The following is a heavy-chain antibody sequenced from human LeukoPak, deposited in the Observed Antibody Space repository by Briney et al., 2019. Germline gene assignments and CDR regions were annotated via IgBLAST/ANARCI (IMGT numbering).Heavy chain of an antibody. CDR1: GFTFSSYA. J-gene: IGHJ4*02. CDR3: AKDSPDRYCSSTSCPRDY. Sequence: GGSLRLSCAASGFTFSSYAMSWVRQAPGKGLEWVSAISGSGGSTYYADSVKGRFTISRDNSKNTLYLQMNSLRAEDTAVYYCAKDSPDRYCSSTSCPRDYWGQGTLVTVSS. V-gene: IGHV3-23*01. D-gene: IGHD2-2*01. CDR2: ISGSGGST.